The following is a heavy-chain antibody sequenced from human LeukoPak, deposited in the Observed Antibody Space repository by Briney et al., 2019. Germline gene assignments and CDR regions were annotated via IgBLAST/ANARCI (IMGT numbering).Heavy chain of an antibody. V-gene: IGHV4-39*01. CDR2: IYYSGRT. Sequence: SETLSLTCTGSGGSISTSLYYWGWIRQPPGKGLEWIGSIYYSGRTYYNPSLKSRVTISVDTSKNQFSLRLTSVTAADTAVYYCARRYCSGADCYGGDSYYYMDVWGKGTTVTISS. CDR1: GGSISTSLYY. J-gene: IGHJ6*03. CDR3: ARRYCSGADCYGGDSYYYMDV. D-gene: IGHD2-2*01.